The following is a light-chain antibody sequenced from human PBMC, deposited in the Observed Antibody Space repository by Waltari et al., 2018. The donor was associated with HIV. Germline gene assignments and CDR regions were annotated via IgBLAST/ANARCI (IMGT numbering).Light chain of an antibody. Sequence: IVLTQSPASLAVSLGERDTVNCKSSNTILDRSSNKNYLAWYQHKPGQPPKLLMYWASTRGSGVPDRFSGSGSGTDFTLTISSLQAEDVAVYYCQQYYYPPHTFGQGTKVEVK. CDR2: WAS. J-gene: IGKJ1*01. CDR1: NTILDRSSNKNY. CDR3: QQYYYPPHT. V-gene: IGKV4-1*01.